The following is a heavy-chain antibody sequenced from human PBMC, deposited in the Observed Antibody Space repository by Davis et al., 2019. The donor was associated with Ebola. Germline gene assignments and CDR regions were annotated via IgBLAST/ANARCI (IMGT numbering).Heavy chain of an antibody. CDR1: GGPFNIVA. D-gene: IGHD5-12*01. V-gene: IGHV1-18*01. CDR2: ISAYNGNT. Sequence: AASVKVSCKASGGPFNIVAVSWVRLAPGQGLEWMGWISAYNGNTNYVQKLQGRVTMTTDTSTNTVYMELRSLRSDDTAVYYCAREAVLGYDRNFDYRGQGTLVTVSS. J-gene: IGHJ4*02. CDR3: AREAVLGYDRNFDY.